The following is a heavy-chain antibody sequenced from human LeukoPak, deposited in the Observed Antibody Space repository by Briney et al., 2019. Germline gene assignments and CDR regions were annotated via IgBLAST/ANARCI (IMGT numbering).Heavy chain of an antibody. V-gene: IGHV4-39*01. J-gene: IGHJ4*02. CDR1: GDSISSSSYY. Sequence: NASETLSLTCTVSGDSISSSSYYWVWLRQPPGKGLEWIATIHYTGSTYYNPSLKSRVTISVDTSKNQFSLKLSSVTAADTAMYYCARYWGPYDNSGAYFDYWGQGTLVTVSS. D-gene: IGHD3-22*01. CDR2: IHYTGST. CDR3: ARYWGPYDNSGAYFDY.